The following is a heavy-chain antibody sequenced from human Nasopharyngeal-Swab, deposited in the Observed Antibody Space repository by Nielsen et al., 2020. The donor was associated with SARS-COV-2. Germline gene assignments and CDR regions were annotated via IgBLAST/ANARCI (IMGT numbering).Heavy chain of an antibody. V-gene: IGHV3-9*01. CDR3: AKDKGAGSFDY. Sequence: GGSLRLSCAASGFTFDDYAMYWVRQAPGKGLEWVSGISGNSVSTGYSDSVKGRFIISRDNAKNSLYLQMNSLRVEDTALYYCAKDKGAGSFDYWGQGTLVTVSS. J-gene: IGHJ4*02. CDR1: GFTFDDYA. D-gene: IGHD6-13*01. CDR2: ISGNSVST.